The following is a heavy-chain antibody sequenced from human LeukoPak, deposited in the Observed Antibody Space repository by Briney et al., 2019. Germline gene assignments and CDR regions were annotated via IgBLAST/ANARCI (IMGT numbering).Heavy chain of an antibody. CDR1: GFTFSSYA. J-gene: IGHJ4*02. V-gene: IGHV3-23*01. CDR2: IRPSGDRT. D-gene: IGHD3-22*01. Sequence: GGSLRLSCAASGFTFSSYAMSWVRQAPGKGLEWVSFIRPSGDRTSNADSVEGRFTISRDNTRITLYLQMNSLRDEDTGVYYCAIMHGYYDGSGFWVQWGQGTLVTVSS. CDR3: AIMHGYYDGSGFWVQ.